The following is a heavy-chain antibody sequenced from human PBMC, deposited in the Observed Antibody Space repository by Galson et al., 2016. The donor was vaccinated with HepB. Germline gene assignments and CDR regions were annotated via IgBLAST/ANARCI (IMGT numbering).Heavy chain of an antibody. CDR3: ARGHYGAF. CDR1: GVSGTC. V-gene: IGHV3-53*01. J-gene: IGHJ4*02. CDR2: IFPGGGV. Sequence: SLRLSCAASGVSGTCMRWVRQAPGKGLEWLSVIFPGGGVYYADSVRGRFTTSRDDSWDTVYLQMRSLRPEDTAVYYCARGHYGAFLGQGKLVTVSS.